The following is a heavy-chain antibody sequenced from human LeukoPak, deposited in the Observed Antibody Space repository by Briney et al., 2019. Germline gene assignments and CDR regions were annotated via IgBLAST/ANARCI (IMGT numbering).Heavy chain of an antibody. D-gene: IGHD2-2*01. Sequence: PGGSLRLSCAASGFTVSSYAMTWVRQAPGKGLEWVSAISRSGGDTEYADSVKGRFTISRDNSKNTLYMQMNSLRAEDAAVYYCAKCGTTCYANAFYIWGQGTMVTVFS. V-gene: IGHV3-23*01. CDR1: GFTVSSYA. J-gene: IGHJ3*02. CDR3: AKCGTTCYANAFYI. CDR2: ISRSGGDT.